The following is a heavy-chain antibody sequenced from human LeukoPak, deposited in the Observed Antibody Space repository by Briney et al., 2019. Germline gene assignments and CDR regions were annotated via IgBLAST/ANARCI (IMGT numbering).Heavy chain of an antibody. V-gene: IGHV3-21*04. CDR1: GFTFATYT. J-gene: IGHJ3*02. Sequence: GGSLRLSCTGAGFTFATYTFNWVRQAPGKGLEWVASIGATQTYIYYADSVKGRFTISRDNAKNSLYLQMNSLRAEDTAVYYCARDGAFDAFDIWGQGTMVTVSS. CDR3: ARDGAFDAFDI. CDR2: IGATQTYI.